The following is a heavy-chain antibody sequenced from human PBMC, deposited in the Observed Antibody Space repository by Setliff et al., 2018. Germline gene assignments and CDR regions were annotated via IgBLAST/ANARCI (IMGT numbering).Heavy chain of an antibody. Sequence: GESLKISCKGSGYRFTNYWIAWVRQMPGKGLEYMGIIYPADSDTTYSPSFQGQVTISADKSINTAYLQWSSLKASDTAIYYCARVGPLTDDAFDIWGQGTMVTVSS. D-gene: IGHD1-26*01. V-gene: IGHV5-51*01. CDR2: IYPADSDT. J-gene: IGHJ3*02. CDR1: GYRFTNYW. CDR3: ARVGPLTDDAFDI.